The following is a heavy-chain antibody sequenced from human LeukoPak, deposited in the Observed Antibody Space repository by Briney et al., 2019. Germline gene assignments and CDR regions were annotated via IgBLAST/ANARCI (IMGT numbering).Heavy chain of an antibody. J-gene: IGHJ6*02. V-gene: IGHV4-59*01. CDR1: GGSISSYY. Sequence: SETLSLTCTVSGGSISSYYWSWIRQPPGKGLEWIGYIYYSGSTNYNPSLKSRVTISVDTSKNQFYLKLSSVTAADTAVYYCARGLYYDFWSGYWMDVWGQGTTVTVSS. D-gene: IGHD3-3*01. CDR2: IYYSGST. CDR3: ARGLYYDFWSGYWMDV.